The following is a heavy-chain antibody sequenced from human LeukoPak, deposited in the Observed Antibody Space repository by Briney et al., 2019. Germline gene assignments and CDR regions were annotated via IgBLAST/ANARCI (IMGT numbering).Heavy chain of an antibody. Sequence: GASVKVSCKASGYTFTGYYMHWVRQAPGQGLEWMGWINPNSGGTNYAQKFQGWVTMTRDTSISTAYMELSRLRSDDTAVYYCARNPRYSGSLYYFDYWGQGTLVTVSS. CDR2: INPNSGGT. J-gene: IGHJ4*02. D-gene: IGHD1-26*01. V-gene: IGHV1-2*04. CDR1: GYTFTGYY. CDR3: ARNPRYSGSLYYFDY.